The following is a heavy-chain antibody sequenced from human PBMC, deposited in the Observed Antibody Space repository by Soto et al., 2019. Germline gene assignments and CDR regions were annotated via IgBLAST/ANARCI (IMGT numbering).Heavy chain of an antibody. CDR1: SGSISTGNW. Sequence: QVELQESGPRLVKSSGTLSLTCEVSSGSISTGNWWSWVRQPPGKGLDWIGEIYYTGATNYNPSLKSRVTMTIDKSKDQFSLSLTSPTAADTAGYYFARVFSSGSGWMYYFDFWGQGILVSVSS. D-gene: IGHD6-25*01. CDR3: ARVFSSGSGWMYYFDF. CDR2: IYYTGAT. J-gene: IGHJ4*02. V-gene: IGHV4-4*02.